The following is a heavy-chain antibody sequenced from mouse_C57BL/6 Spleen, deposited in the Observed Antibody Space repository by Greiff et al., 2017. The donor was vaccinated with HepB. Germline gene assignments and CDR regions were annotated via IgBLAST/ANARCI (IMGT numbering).Heavy chain of an antibody. CDR3: ARYDDYGD. J-gene: IGHJ2*01. CDR2: IYPGDGDT. D-gene: IGHD2-3*01. V-gene: IGHV1-82*01. CDR1: GYAFSSSW. Sequence: VQLQQSGPELVKPGASVKISCKASGYAFSSSWMNWVKQRPGKGLEWIGRIYPGDGDTNYNGKFKGKATLTADKSSSTAYMQLSSLTSEDSAVYCCARYDDYGDWGQGTTLTVSS.